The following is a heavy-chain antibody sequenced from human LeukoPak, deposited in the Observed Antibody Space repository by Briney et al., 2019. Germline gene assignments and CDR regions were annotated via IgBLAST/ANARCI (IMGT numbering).Heavy chain of an antibody. CDR1: GYTFTSYG. V-gene: IGHV1-18*01. CDR2: ISGYNGNT. J-gene: IGHJ3*02. CDR3: ARVGHCSGGSCYKPGDAFDI. D-gene: IGHD2-15*01. Sequence: GASVKVSCKASGYTFTSYGISWVRQAPGQGLEWMGWISGYNGNTKYAQKYQGRVTMTTDTSTSTSYMELRSPRFDDTAVYYCARVGHCSGGSCYKPGDAFDIWGQGTMVTVSS.